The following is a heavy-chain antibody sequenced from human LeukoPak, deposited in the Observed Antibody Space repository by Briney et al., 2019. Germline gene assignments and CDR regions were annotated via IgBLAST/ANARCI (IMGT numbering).Heavy chain of an antibody. CDR3: ARNPPNYFDY. J-gene: IGHJ4*02. CDR1: GFTFSGYW. V-gene: IGHV3-7*01. Sequence: TGGSLRLSCAASGFTFSGYWMNWVRQAPGKGLEWVASIKEDGSEKDYVDSVKGRFTISRDNAKNSLYLQMNSLRAEDTAVYYCARNPPNYFDYWGQGTLVTVSS. CDR2: IKEDGSEK. D-gene: IGHD1-14*01.